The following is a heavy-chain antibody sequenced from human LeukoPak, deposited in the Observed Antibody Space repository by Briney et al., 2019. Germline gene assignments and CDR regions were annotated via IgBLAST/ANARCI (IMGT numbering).Heavy chain of an antibody. V-gene: IGHV3-23*01. D-gene: IGHD2-15*01. CDR3: AKDFFVVVAATVFDY. CDR2: ISGSGGST. CDR1: GFTFSSYA. J-gene: IGHJ4*02. Sequence: GGSLRLSCAASGFTFSSYAMSWVRQAPGKGLEWVSAISGSGGSTYYADSVKGRFTISRDNSKNTLYLQMNNLRAEDTAVYYCAKDFFVVVAATVFDYWGQGTLVTVSS.